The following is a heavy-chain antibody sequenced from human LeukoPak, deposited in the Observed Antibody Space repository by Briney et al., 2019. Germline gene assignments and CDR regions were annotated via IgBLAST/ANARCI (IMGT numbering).Heavy chain of an antibody. CDR2: INQSGNT. J-gene: IGHJ6*03. CDR3: ARGGMSTYSSPSPFYYYYMDV. CDR1: GGSFSSYY. D-gene: IGHD6-6*01. V-gene: IGHV4-34*01. Sequence: SETLSLTCAVYGGSFSSYYWTWIRQPPGKGLEWIGEINQSGNTNYNPSLKSRITISRDTSKNQLSLKLSTVTAADTAVYYCARGGMSTYSSPSPFYYYYMDVWGKGTTVTVSS.